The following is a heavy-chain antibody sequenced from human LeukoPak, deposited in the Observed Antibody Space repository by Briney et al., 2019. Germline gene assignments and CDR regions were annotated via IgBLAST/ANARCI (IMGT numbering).Heavy chain of an antibody. D-gene: IGHD3-16*02. CDR3: ARAKHYDYVWGSYPLHAFDI. CDR1: GGSISSYY. J-gene: IGHJ3*02. V-gene: IGHV4-59*01. Sequence: SETLSLTCTASGGSISSYYWSWIRQPPGKGLEWIGYIYYSGSTNYNPSLKSRVTISVDTSKNQFSLKLSSVTAADTAVYYCARAKHYDYVWGSYPLHAFDIWGQGTMVTVSS. CDR2: IYYSGST.